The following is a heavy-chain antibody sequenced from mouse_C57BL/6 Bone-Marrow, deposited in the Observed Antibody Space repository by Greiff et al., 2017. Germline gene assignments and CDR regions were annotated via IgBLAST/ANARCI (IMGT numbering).Heavy chain of an antibody. CDR2: INPGSGGT. J-gene: IGHJ2*01. CDR3: ARGTVLRSYYFDY. CDR1: GYAFTNYL. V-gene: IGHV1-54*01. D-gene: IGHD1-1*01. Sequence: VQLQQSGAELVRPGTSVKVSCKASGYAFTNYLIEWVKQRPGQGLEWSGGINPGSGGTNYNEKFKGKATLTADKSSSTAYMQLSSLTSEDSAVYFCARGTVLRSYYFDYWGQGTTLTVSS.